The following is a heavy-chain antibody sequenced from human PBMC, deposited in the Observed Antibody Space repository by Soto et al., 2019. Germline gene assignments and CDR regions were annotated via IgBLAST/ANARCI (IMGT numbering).Heavy chain of an antibody. CDR3: ARDASTYYYDSSGYVSAFDI. D-gene: IGHD3-22*01. V-gene: IGHV1-18*01. CDR2: ISAYNGNT. J-gene: IGHJ3*02. Sequence: ASVKVSCKASGYTFTSYGISWVRQAPGQGLEWMGWISAYNGNTNYAQKLQGRVTMTTDTSTSTAYMELRSLRSDDTAVYYCARDASTYYYDSSGYVSAFDIWGQGXMVTV. CDR1: GYTFTSYG.